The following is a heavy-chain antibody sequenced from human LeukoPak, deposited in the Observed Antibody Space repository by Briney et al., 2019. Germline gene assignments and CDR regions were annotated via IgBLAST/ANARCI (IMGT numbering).Heavy chain of an antibody. CDR2: IYPGDSDT. D-gene: IGHD3-22*01. V-gene: IGHV5-51*01. J-gene: IGHJ4*02. Sequence: GESLKISCKGSGYSFTSYWIGWVRQMPGKGLEWMGIIYPGDSDTRYSPSFQGQVTISSDKSISTAYLQWSSLKASDTAMYYCARPTYYYDSSGYSLDYWGQGTLVTVSS. CDR1: GYSFTSYW. CDR3: ARPTYYYDSSGYSLDY.